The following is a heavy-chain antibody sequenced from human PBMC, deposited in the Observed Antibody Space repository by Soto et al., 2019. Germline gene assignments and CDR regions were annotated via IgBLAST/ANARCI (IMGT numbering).Heavy chain of an antibody. J-gene: IGHJ4*02. CDR1: GGTFSNYR. Sequence: ASVKVSCKASGGTFSNYRISWVRQAPGQGLEWMGGILPVSGAANYAQKFQGRVTITADESTSTAYMELSSLGSEDTAVYYCARGGGKYYGSGNYAFDYWGQGTLVTVSS. CDR2: ILPVSGAA. D-gene: IGHD3-10*01. V-gene: IGHV1-69*13. CDR3: ARGGGKYYGSGNYAFDY.